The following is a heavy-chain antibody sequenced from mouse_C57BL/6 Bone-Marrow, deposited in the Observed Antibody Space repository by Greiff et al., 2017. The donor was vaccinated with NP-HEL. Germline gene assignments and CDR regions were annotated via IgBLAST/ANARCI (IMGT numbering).Heavy chain of an antibody. CDR3: ARRRLLSLYLDY. Sequence: VQLQQPGAELVMPGASVKLSCKASGYTFTIYWMHWVKQRPGQGLEWVGEIDPSASYTNYNQKFKVKSTLTVDKSSSTAYMQLSSLTSEDSAVYYCARRRLLSLYLDYWGHGTSVTVSP. CDR1: GYTFTIYW. CDR2: IDPSASYT. V-gene: IGHV1-69*01. J-gene: IGHJ4*01.